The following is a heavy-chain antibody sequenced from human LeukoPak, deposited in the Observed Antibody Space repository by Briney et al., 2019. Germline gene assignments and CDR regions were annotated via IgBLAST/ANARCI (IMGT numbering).Heavy chain of an antibody. V-gene: IGHV4-34*01. CDR3: ANLRGSSYGAGDY. CDR1: GGSFSGYY. Sequence: KTPETLSLTCAVYGGSFSGYYWSWIRQPPGKGLEWIGEINHSGSTNYNPSLKSRVTISVDTSKNQFSLKLSSVTATDTAVYYCANLRGSSYGAGDYWGQGTLVTVSS. J-gene: IGHJ4*02. CDR2: INHSGST. D-gene: IGHD5-18*01.